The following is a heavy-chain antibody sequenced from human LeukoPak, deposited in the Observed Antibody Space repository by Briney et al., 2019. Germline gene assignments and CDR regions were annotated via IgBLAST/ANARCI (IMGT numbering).Heavy chain of an antibody. D-gene: IGHD4-17*01. CDR2: ISYDGSNK. CDR3: ARADYGDYIYYYYYGMDV. V-gene: IGHV3-30-3*01. J-gene: IGHJ6*02. Sequence: PGRSLRPSCAASGFTFSSYAMHWVRQAPGKGLEWVAVISYDGSNKYYADSVKGRFTISRDNSKNTLYLQMNSLRAEDTAVYYCARADYGDYIYYYYYGMDVWGQGTTVTVSS. CDR1: GFTFSSYA.